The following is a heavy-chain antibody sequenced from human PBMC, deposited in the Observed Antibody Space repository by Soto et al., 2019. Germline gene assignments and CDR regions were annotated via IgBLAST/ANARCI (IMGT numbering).Heavy chain of an antibody. CDR2: ISYDGSNK. CDR3: AKARAPQYYYGSGSYRPLYYYYGMDV. Sequence: GGSLRLSCAASGFTFSSYGMHWVRQAPGKGLEWVAVISYDGSNKYYADSVKGRFTISRDNSKNTLYLQMNSLRAEDTAVYYCAKARAPQYYYGSGSYRPLYYYYGMDVWGQGTTVTVSS. J-gene: IGHJ6*02. V-gene: IGHV3-30*18. D-gene: IGHD3-10*01. CDR1: GFTFSSYG.